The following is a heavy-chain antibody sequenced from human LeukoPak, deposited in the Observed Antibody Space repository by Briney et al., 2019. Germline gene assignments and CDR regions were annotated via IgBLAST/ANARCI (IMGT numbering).Heavy chain of an antibody. J-gene: IGHJ4*02. CDR1: GFTFSSYA. CDR2: ISGSGGST. V-gene: IGHV3-23*01. Sequence: GGSLRLSCAASGFTFSSYAMSWVRQAPGKGLEWVSAISGSGGSTYYADSVKGRFTISRDNSKNTLYLQMNSLRAEDTAVYYCAKDYLPETYYYGSGSDEWGQGTLVTVSS. D-gene: IGHD3-10*01. CDR3: AKDYLPETYYYGSGSDE.